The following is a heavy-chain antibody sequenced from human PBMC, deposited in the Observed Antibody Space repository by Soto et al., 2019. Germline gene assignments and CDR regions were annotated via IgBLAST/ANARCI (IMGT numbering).Heavy chain of an antibody. CDR1: GYSFTSYW. V-gene: IGHV5-51*01. D-gene: IGHD3-3*01. CDR3: ARLVPPGITIFGNYFDY. Sequence: PGESLKISCKGSGYSFTSYWIGWVRQMPGKGLEWMGIIYPGDSDTRYSPSFQGQVTISADKSISTAYLQWSSLKASDTAMYYCARLVPPGITIFGNYFDYWGQGTLVTVSS. J-gene: IGHJ4*02. CDR2: IYPGDSDT.